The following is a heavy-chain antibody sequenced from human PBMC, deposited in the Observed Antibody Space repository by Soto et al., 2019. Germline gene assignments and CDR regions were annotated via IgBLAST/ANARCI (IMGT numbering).Heavy chain of an antibody. J-gene: IGHJ4*02. V-gene: IGHV3-66*01. D-gene: IGHD6-19*01. CDR3: AREGAVALDY. CDR2: INSDGST. CDR1: GFTVTSHF. Sequence: EVQLVESGGGLVQPGGSLRLSCVVSGFTVTSHFMKWFRQAPGKGLEWVSVINSDGSTFYADSVKGRFIISRDHSQNTVYLQMDSLRRDHTALYYCAREGAVALDYWGQGTLVTASS.